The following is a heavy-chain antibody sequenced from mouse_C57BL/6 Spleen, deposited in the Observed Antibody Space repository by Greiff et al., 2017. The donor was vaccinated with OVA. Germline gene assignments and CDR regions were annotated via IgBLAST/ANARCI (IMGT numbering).Heavy chain of an antibody. J-gene: IGHJ3*01. V-gene: IGHV1-55*01. Sequence: VQLQQPGAELVKPGASVKMSCKASGYTFTSYWITWVKQRPGQGLEWIGDSYPGSGSTNYNEKFKSKATLTVDTSSSTAYMQLSSLTSEDSAVYYCARKGAYYSNYFAYWGQGTLVTVSA. D-gene: IGHD2-5*01. CDR1: GYTFTSYW. CDR3: ARKGAYYSNYFAY. CDR2: SYPGSGST.